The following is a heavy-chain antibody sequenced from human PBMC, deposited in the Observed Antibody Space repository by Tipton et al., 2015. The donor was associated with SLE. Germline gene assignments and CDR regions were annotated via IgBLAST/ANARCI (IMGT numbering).Heavy chain of an antibody. J-gene: IGHJ6*02. CDR2: IYSRGST. CDR1: GGSISDNTYY. CDR3: AGHRLSLYSSGRGSSGVTV. D-gene: IGHD3-10*01. Sequence: TLSLTCTVSGGSISDNTYYWGWIRQPPGKGLEWIATIYSRGSTFHNPSLKSRLTISADTSKRQVSLRLTSMTAADTAVYFCAGHRLSLYSSGRGSSGVTVWGRGTTVAVSS. V-gene: IGHV4-39*07.